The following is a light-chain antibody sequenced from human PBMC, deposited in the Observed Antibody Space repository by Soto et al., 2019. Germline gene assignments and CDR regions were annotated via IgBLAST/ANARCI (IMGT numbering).Light chain of an antibody. Sequence: EIVLTQSPGTLSLSPGERATLSCRASQSVSSSYLAWYQQKPGQAPRLLIYGASSRATGIPDRFSGSGSGTDFTLTISRLEPEVFAVYYCQQYGSSPPTSGQGTKVEIK. CDR1: QSVSSSY. CDR2: GAS. J-gene: IGKJ1*01. CDR3: QQYGSSPPT. V-gene: IGKV3-20*01.